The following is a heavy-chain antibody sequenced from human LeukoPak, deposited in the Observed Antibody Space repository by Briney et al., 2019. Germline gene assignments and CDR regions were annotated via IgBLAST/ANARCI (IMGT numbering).Heavy chain of an antibody. CDR1: GGSISSGDYY. Sequence: ASQTLCLTCTVSGGSISSGDYYWSWIRQPPGKGLEWIGYIYYSGSTYYNPSLKSRVTISVDTSKNQFSLKLSSVTAADTAVYYCARDLYYYGMDVWGQGTTVTVSS. CDR2: IYYSGST. V-gene: IGHV4-30-4*01. J-gene: IGHJ6*02. CDR3: ARDLYYYGMDV.